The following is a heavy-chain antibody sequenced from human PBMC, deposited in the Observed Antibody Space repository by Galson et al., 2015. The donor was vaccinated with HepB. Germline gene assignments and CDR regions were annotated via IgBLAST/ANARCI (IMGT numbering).Heavy chain of an antibody. V-gene: IGHV3-23*01. CDR2: ISGSGGST. J-gene: IGHJ6*03. D-gene: IGHD2-15*01. CDR1: GFTFSSYA. CDR3: AKAPRAHCSGGSCGNYYYYYMDV. Sequence: SLRLSCAASGFTFSSYAMSWVRQAPGKGLEWVSAISGSGGSTYYADSVKGRFTISRDNSKNTLYLQMNSLRAEDTAVYYCAKAPRAHCSGGSCGNYYYYYMDVWGKGTTVTVSS.